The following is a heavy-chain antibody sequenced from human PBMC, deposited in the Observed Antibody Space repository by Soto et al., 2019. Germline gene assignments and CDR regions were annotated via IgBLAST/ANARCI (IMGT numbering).Heavy chain of an antibody. CDR2: IDPSDSQT. CDR1: GYSFAGYW. CDR3: ARQIYYSDTGPNFQYYFDS. J-gene: IGHJ4*02. V-gene: IGHV5-10-1*01. D-gene: IGHD3-22*01. Sequence: GESLKISWKGSGYSFAGYWITWVRQKPGKGLEWMGRIDPSDSQTYYSPSFRGHVTISVTKSITTVFLQWSSLRASDTAMYYSARQIYYSDTGPNFQYYFDSWGRGTPVTVSS.